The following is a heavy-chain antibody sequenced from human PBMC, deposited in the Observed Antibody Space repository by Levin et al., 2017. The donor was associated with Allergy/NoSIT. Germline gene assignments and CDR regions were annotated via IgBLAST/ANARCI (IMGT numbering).Heavy chain of an antibody. V-gene: IGHV3-33*01. D-gene: IGHD3-16*01. CDR1: GFTFSSYG. J-gene: IGHJ6*02. CDR2: IWYDGSNK. Sequence: PGGSLRLSCAASGFTFSSYGMHWVRQAPGKGLEWVAVIWYDGSNKYYADSVKGRFTISRDNSKNTLYLQMNSLRAEDTAVYYCARDSYGGGNYYYYYGMDVWGQGTTVTVSS. CDR3: ARDSYGGGNYYYYYGMDV.